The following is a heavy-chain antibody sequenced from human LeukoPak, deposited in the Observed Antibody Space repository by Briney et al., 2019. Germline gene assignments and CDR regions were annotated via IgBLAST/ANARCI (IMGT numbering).Heavy chain of an antibody. J-gene: IGHJ4*02. D-gene: IGHD2-21*01. V-gene: IGHV3-53*01. CDR1: GFTVSSNY. CDR2: IYSGGST. Sequence: GGSLRLSCAASGFTVSSNYMSWVRQAPGKGLEWVSVIYSGGSTYYADSVKGRFTISRDNSKNTLYLQMNSLRAEDTAVYYCARGAYTQTPFDYWGQGTLVTVSS. CDR3: ARGAYTQTPFDY.